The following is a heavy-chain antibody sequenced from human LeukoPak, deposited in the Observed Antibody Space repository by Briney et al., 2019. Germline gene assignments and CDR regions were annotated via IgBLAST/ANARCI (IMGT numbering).Heavy chain of an antibody. J-gene: IGHJ4*02. V-gene: IGHV3-66*01. D-gene: IGHD1-1*01. CDR3: AASRGNDRFDY. CDR1: GFTVSSNY. CDR2: IYNGGST. Sequence: PGGSLRLSCAASGFTVSSNYMSWVRQAPGKGLEWVSVIYNGGSTYYADSLKGRFTISRDNSKNTLYLQMNSLRAEDTAVYYCAASRGNDRFDYWGQGTLVTVSS.